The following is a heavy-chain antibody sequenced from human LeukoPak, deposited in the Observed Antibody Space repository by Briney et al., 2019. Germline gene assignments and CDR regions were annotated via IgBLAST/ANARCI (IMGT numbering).Heavy chain of an antibody. CDR2: ISAYNGNT. V-gene: IGHV1-18*01. D-gene: IGHD3-22*01. Sequence: ASVKVSCKASGFTFTSYNINWVRQATGQGLEWMGWISAYNGNTNYAQKLQGRVTMTTDTSTSTAYMELRSLRSDDTAVYYCARESRYYDSSGYPSDAFDIWGQGTMVTVSS. CDR1: GFTFTSYN. CDR3: ARESRYYDSSGYPSDAFDI. J-gene: IGHJ3*02.